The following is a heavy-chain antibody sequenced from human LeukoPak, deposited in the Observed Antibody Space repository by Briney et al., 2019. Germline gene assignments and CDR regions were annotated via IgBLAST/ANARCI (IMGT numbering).Heavy chain of an antibody. J-gene: IGHJ4*02. D-gene: IGHD6-13*01. CDR2: INPSAGST. CDR3: ARASAAGTTTPINY. V-gene: IGHV1-46*01. CDR1: GYIFTSYC. Sequence: ASVKVSCQASGYIFTSYCIHWVRQAPGQGLEWMGVINPSAGSTSYTQKFQGRVTMTRDTSTGTVYMELSSLRSEDTAVYCCARASAAGTTTPINYWGQGTLVTVSS.